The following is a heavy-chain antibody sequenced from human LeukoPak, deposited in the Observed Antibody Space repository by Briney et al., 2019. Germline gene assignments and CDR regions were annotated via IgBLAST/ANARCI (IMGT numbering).Heavy chain of an antibody. J-gene: IGHJ6*03. CDR3: ARVPTGTELYYYYMDV. D-gene: IGHD1-1*01. V-gene: IGHV1-18*01. CDR1: GYTFTSYG. Sequence: GASVKVSCKASGYTFTSYGISWVRQAPGQGLEWMGWISAYNGNTNYAQKLQGRVTMTTDTSTSTAYMELRSLGSDDTAVYYCARVPTGTELYYYYMDVWGKGTTVTVSS. CDR2: ISAYNGNT.